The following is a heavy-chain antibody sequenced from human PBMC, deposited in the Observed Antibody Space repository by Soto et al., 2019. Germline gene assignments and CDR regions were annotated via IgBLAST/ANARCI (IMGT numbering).Heavy chain of an antibody. CDR2: VYYGGTT. Sequence: QLHLQESGPGLVKPSETLSLTCTVSGGSISSSTYFWGRIRQPPGKGLEWIGNVYYGGTTYYNPSLKSRVTISVETSTGQFSLKLSSVTAADTAVYYCAGGDYYHSSGYYFYYYTMDVWGQGTTVTVSS. CDR1: GGSISSSTYF. CDR3: AGGDYYHSSGYYFYYYTMDV. J-gene: IGHJ6*02. D-gene: IGHD3-22*01. V-gene: IGHV4-39*01.